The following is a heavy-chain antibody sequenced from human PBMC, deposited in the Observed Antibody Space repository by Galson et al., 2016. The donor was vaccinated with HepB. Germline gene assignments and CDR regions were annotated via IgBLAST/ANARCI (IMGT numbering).Heavy chain of an antibody. D-gene: IGHD2-2*02. CDR1: GFTFNFYW. Sequence: SLRLSCAASGFTFNFYWMSWVRQASGKGLEWVANIKGDGSAIYYVDSVKGRFTISRDDARNSVYLQMNSLRAEDTAVYYCARQYCSSTKCYTDVFDIWGQGTMVTVSS. V-gene: IGHV3-7*01. CDR3: ARQYCSSTKCYTDVFDI. J-gene: IGHJ3*02. CDR2: IKGDGSAI.